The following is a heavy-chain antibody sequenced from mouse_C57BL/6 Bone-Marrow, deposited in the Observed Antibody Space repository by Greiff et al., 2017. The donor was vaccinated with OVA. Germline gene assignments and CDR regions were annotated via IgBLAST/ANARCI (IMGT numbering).Heavy chain of an antibody. CDR2: ISNLAYSI. D-gene: IGHD1-1*01. CDR1: GFTFSDYG. J-gene: IGHJ1*03. CDR3: ARQSYYYGSSYGYFDV. Sequence: EVKLVESGGGLVQPGGSLKLSCAASGFTFSDYGMAWVRQAPRKGPEWVAFISNLAYSIYYADTVTGRFTISRENAKNTLYLEMSSLRSEDTAMYYWARQSYYYGSSYGYFDVWGTGTTVTVSS. V-gene: IGHV5-15*01.